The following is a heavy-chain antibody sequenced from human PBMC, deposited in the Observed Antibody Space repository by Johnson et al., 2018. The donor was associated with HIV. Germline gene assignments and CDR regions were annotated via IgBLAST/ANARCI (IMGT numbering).Heavy chain of an antibody. V-gene: IGHV3-30*02. CDR2: IRYDGSNK. J-gene: IGHJ3*02. D-gene: IGHD2-21*02. Sequence: QVQLVESGGGLVQPGGSLRLSCAASGFTFSSYGMHWVRQAPGKGLEWVAFIRYDGSNKYFADSVKGRFTISRDNSKNTLYLQMKSLRAEDTAVYYCAKDLVVVTARGAFDIWGQGTMVTVSS. CDR3: AKDLVVVTARGAFDI. CDR1: GFTFSSYG.